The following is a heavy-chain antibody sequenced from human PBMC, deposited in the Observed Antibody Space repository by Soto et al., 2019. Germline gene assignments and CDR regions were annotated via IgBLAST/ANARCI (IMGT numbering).Heavy chain of an antibody. D-gene: IGHD3-10*01. CDR3: VRGRGSVATVRRLIFQFTWFDP. CDR1: GDSIRSHY. Sequence: QVQLQESGPGLVKPSETLSLSCSVSGDSIRSHYWSWIRQPAGKGLEWIGRLHSSGTTDYNPSLKSRVTMSLDTSRNQFFLKLTSLTAADTAVYYCVRGRGSVATVRRLIFQFTWFDPWGQGALVNVSS. V-gene: IGHV4-4*07. CDR2: LHSSGTT. J-gene: IGHJ5*02.